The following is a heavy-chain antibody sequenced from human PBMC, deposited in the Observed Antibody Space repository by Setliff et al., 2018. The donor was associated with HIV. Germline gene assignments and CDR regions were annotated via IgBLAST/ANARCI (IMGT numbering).Heavy chain of an antibody. D-gene: IGHD1-26*01. CDR1: NGSFSAYY. J-gene: IGHJ4*02. CDR2: INHGGSA. CDR3: ALLEVPLIVGTPPPI. Sequence: SETLSLTSAVYNGSFSAYYWAWIRQPPGKGLEWIGEINHGGSATYNPSLTGRVGISVDTSKNQFSLKMIAVTAADAAVYYCALLEVPLIVGTPPPIWGQGTLVTVSS. V-gene: IGHV4-34*01.